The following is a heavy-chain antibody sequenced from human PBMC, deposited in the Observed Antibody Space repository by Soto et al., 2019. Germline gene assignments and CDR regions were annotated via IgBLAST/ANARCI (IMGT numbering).Heavy chain of an antibody. J-gene: IGHJ4*02. CDR1: GGSISSYY. CDR3: ARERGIGGATAADY. D-gene: IGHD1-26*01. CDR2: IYYSGST. Sequence: PSETLSLTCTVSGGSISSYYWSWIRQPPGKGLEWIGYIYYSGSTNYNPSLKSRVTISVDTSKNQFSLKLSSVTAADTAVYYCARERGIGGATAADYWGQGTMGTVSS. V-gene: IGHV4-59*12.